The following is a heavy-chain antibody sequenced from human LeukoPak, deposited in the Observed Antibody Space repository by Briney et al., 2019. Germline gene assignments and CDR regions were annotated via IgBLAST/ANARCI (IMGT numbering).Heavy chain of an antibody. CDR1: GYTFTSYY. D-gene: IGHD4-11*01. CDR3: ARQQGLQNLNFDY. Sequence: APVKVSCKASGYTFTSYYIHWVRQAPGQGLEWMGIINPIGGTTDYAQKFQGRVTMTRDTSTSTVYMELSSLRSEDTAVYYCARQQGLQNLNFDYWGQGTLVTVSS. V-gene: IGHV1-46*01. J-gene: IGHJ4*02. CDR2: INPIGGTT.